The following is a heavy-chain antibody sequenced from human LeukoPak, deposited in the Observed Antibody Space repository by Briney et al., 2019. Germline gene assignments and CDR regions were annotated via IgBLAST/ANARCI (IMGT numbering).Heavy chain of an antibody. J-gene: IGHJ4*02. CDR1: GGSISSSSYY. V-gene: IGHV4-39*07. CDR3: ARDWYYYDSSGYLGVY. Sequence: SETLTLTCTVSGGSISSSSYYWVWIRQPPGKGVEWIGSIYYSGSTYYNPSLKSRFTISVDTSKNQFSLKLSSVTAADTAVYYCARDWYYYDSSGYLGVYWGQGTLVTVSS. CDR2: IYYSGST. D-gene: IGHD3-22*01.